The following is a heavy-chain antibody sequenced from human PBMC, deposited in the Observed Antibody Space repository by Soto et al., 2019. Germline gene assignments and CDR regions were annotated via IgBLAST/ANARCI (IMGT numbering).Heavy chain of an antibody. J-gene: IGHJ4*02. CDR1: GGTFSHYY. Sequence: QVQLVQSGAEVKKPGSSVKVSCKASGGTFSHYYISWVRQAPGQGLEWMGRISPILGATNYAQKVQGRVTLTADKSEGTAYMELNSLRSEDTAVYYCASNVEAVGARPSDSWGQGTLVTVSS. CDR3: ASNVEAVGARPSDS. V-gene: IGHV1-69*08. D-gene: IGHD1-26*01. CDR2: ISPILGAT.